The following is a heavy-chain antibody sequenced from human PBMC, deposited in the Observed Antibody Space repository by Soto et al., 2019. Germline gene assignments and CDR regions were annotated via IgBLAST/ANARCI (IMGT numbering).Heavy chain of an antibody. V-gene: IGHV1-69*08. CDR2: IIPILGIA. D-gene: IGHD3-10*01. Sequence: QVQLVQSGAEVKKPGSSVKVSCKASGGTFSSYTISWVRQAPGQGLEWMGRIIPILGIANYAQKFQGRVTFXADKSTSTAYMELSSLRSEDTAVYYCAREEYYYGSGSFFTGWGQGTLVTVSS. J-gene: IGHJ4*02. CDR3: AREEYYYGSGSFFTG. CDR1: GGTFSSYT.